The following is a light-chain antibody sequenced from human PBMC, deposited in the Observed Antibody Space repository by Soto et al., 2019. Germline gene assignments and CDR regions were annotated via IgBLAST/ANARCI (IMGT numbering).Light chain of an antibody. CDR3: QQYNSYS. CDR2: HAS. CDR1: QGIRND. V-gene: IGKV1-17*01. J-gene: IGKJ1*01. Sequence: DIQITQSPSSLSASVGDRVTTTCRASQGIRNDLGWYQQKPGTAPKVLIYHASNLQSGVPSSFSGSGSGTEFTLTISSLQPDDFATYYCQQYNSYSFGQGTKVDIK.